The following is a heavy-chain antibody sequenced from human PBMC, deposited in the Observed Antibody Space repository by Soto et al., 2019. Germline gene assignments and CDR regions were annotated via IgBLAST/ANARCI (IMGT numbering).Heavy chain of an antibody. CDR3: ARARDGGWNDDCY. V-gene: IGHV1-69*13. J-gene: IGHJ4*02. CDR2: IIPIFGTA. D-gene: IGHD1-1*01. Sequence: SVKVSCKASGYTFTSYAMHWVRQAPGQGLEWMGGIIPIFGTANYAQKFQGRVTITADESTSTAYMELSSLRSEDTAVYYCARARDGGWNDDCYWGQGTLVTVSS. CDR1: GYTFTSYA.